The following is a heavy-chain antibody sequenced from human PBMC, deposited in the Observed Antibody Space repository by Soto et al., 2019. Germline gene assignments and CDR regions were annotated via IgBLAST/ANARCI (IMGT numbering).Heavy chain of an antibody. J-gene: IGHJ1*01. CDR2: IYYSGTT. CDR3: ATNAGYYDLSGPKCLPH. V-gene: IGHV4-31*03. D-gene: IGHD3-22*01. CDR1: GGSISTGGYY. Sequence: SLTCTVSGGSISTGGYYWSWIRQHPGKGLECIGYIYYSGTTYYNPSLKSRVTISVDASKSQFSLKLSSVTAADTAVYYCATNAGYYDLSGPKCLPHWGQRTL.